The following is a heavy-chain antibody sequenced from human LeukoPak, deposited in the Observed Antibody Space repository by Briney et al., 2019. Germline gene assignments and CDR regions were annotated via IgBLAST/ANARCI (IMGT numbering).Heavy chain of an antibody. Sequence: SETLSLTCAVYGGSFSGYYWSWIRQPPGKGLEWIGEINHSGSTNYNPSLKSRVTISVDTSKNQFSLKLSSVTAADTAVYYCARGAKYYYDSSGYYPLYPFDYWGQGTLVTVSS. CDR3: ARGAKYYYDSSGYYPLYPFDY. V-gene: IGHV4-34*01. CDR2: INHSGST. D-gene: IGHD3-22*01. CDR1: GGSFSGYY. J-gene: IGHJ4*02.